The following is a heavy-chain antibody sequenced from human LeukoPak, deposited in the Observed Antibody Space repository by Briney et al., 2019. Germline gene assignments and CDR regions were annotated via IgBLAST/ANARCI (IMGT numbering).Heavy chain of an antibody. V-gene: IGHV4-59*05. Sequence: SETLSLTCTVSGGSISRYYWSWIRQSPGKRLEWIGSVSFFGNSYYRSSLLSRLTISIDRSKTQISLNLTSVTAADTAVYYCATHGEGSYFESWGQGTLVTVSS. CDR2: VSFFGNS. D-gene: IGHD3-10*01. CDR3: ATHGEGSYFES. J-gene: IGHJ4*02. CDR1: GGSISRYY.